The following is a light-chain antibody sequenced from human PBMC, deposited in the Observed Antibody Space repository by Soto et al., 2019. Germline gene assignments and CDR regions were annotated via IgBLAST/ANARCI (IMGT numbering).Light chain of an antibody. CDR3: SSYTSSSTPLCV. Sequence: QSALTQPASVSGSPGQSITISCTGTSSDVGGYNYVSWYQQHPGKAPKLMIYDVSNRPSGVSNRFSGSKSGNTASLTISGLHAEDEADYYCSSYTSSSTPLCVFGTGTQLTVL. CDR2: DVS. CDR1: SSDVGGYNY. V-gene: IGLV2-14*01. J-gene: IGLJ1*01.